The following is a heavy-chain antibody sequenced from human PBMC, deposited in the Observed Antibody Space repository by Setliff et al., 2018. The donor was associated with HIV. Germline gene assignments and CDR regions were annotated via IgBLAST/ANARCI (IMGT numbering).Heavy chain of an antibody. J-gene: IGHJ4*02. Sequence: SETLSLTCTVSGGSFSSGNYYWSWIRQPAGKGLEWIGHIYSIENTNYNPSLKSRVTISVDTSKNQFSLKLRSLTAADTAVYYCAREDKYGYSSSWYNYWGQGALVTVSS. CDR1: GGSFSSGNYY. V-gene: IGHV4-61*09. CDR2: IYSIENT. D-gene: IGHD6-13*01. CDR3: AREDKYGYSSSWYNY.